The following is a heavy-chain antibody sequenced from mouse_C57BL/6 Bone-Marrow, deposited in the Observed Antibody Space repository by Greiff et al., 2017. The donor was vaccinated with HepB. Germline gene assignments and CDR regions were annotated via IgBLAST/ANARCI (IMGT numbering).Heavy chain of an antibody. D-gene: IGHD1-1*01. CDR2: ISSGSSTI. CDR1: GFTFSDYG. J-gene: IGHJ1*03. CDR3: ARRRCTTVVAPGYFDV. Sequence: EVQVEESGGGLVKPGGSLKLSCAASGFTFSDYGMHWVRQAPEKGLEWVAYISSGSSTIYYADTLKGRFTISRDNAKNTLFLQMTSLRSEDTAMYYGARRRCTTVVAPGYFDVWGTGTTVTVSS. V-gene: IGHV5-17*01.